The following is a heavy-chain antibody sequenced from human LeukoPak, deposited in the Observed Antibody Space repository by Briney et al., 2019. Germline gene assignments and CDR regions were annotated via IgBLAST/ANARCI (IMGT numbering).Heavy chain of an antibody. CDR2: ISATADSL. D-gene: IGHD3-10*01. Sequence: GGSLRLSCAASGFTFSSYGMSWVRQAPGKGLEWVSTISATADSLYYADSVKGRFTISRDNSKNTLYLQMNSLRAEDTAVYYCARVTYGSGTYGAFDYWGQGTLVTVSS. CDR1: GFTFSSYG. V-gene: IGHV3-23*01. CDR3: ARVTYGSGTYGAFDY. J-gene: IGHJ4*02.